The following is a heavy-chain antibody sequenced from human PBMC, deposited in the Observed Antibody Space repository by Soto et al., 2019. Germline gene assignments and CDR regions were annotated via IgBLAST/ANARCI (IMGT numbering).Heavy chain of an antibody. J-gene: IGHJ4*02. Sequence: QVQLVQSGAEVKKPGSSVKVSCKASGGTFNFYTINWVRQAPGQRLEWMGRIIPMVDMSNYAQRFQGRVTITVDRSTTAAYMVLSSLRSDDTAVYYCATSYGSGRRAFDYWGQGTLVTVSS. CDR2: IIPMVDMS. CDR3: ATSYGSGRRAFDY. V-gene: IGHV1-69*02. D-gene: IGHD3-10*01. CDR1: GGTFNFYT.